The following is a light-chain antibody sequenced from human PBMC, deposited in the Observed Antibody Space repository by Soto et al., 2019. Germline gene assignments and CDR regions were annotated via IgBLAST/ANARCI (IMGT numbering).Light chain of an antibody. V-gene: IGKV2-28*01. Sequence: DLVMTQSPLSLPVTPGEPASISCRSSQTLLYSNGFNCLDWYLQRPGQSPQLLIYMGFYRASGVPDRFSGSGSGTDFTLKITKVEAEDVGVYYCMQSLQTPWTFGQGTKVEIK. J-gene: IGKJ1*01. CDR1: QTLLYSNGFNC. CDR3: MQSLQTPWT. CDR2: MGF.